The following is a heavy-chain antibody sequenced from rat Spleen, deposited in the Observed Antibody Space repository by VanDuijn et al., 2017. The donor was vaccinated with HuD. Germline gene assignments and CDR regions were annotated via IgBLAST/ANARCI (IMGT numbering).Heavy chain of an antibody. V-gene: IGHV5S23*01. CDR3: ASLMYTPDYLGVMDA. D-gene: IGHD1-6*01. CDR1: GFTFRNYD. Sequence: EVQLVESGGGLVQPGRSLKLSCAASGFTFRNYDMAWVRQAPTKGLEWVTSINPSGGATYYRDSVKGRFTISRDNAESTLYLQMDSLRSEATATYYCASLMYTPDYLGVMDAWGQGASVTVSS. CDR2: INPSGGAT. J-gene: IGHJ4*01.